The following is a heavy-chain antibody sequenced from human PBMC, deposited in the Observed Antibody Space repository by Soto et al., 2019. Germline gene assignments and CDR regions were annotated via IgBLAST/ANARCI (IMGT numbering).Heavy chain of an antibody. CDR1: GGSISSYY. Sequence: PSETLSLTCTVSGGSISSYYWSWIRQPPGKGLEWIGYIYYSGSTNYNPSLKSRVTISVDTSKNQFSLKLSSVTAADTAVYYCATSNWNYDRPFDYWGQGTLVTVSS. CDR3: ATSNWNYDRPFDY. V-gene: IGHV4-59*08. CDR2: IYYSGST. D-gene: IGHD1-7*01. J-gene: IGHJ4*02.